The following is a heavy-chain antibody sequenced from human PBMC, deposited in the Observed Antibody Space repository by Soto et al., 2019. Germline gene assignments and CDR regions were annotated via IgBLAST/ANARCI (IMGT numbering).Heavy chain of an antibody. Sequence: QVQLVESGGGVVQPGRSLRLSCSASGFTFNDYAMHWVRQAPGKGLEWVSFISYDGNYKYYADSVKGRFTISRDTSKNTLYLPMNSLRPEDTAVYFCAKARVGTTHFDYWGQGTLVTAPS. V-gene: IGHV3-30*18. D-gene: IGHD1-7*01. CDR3: AKARVGTTHFDY. CDR2: ISYDGNYK. J-gene: IGHJ4*02. CDR1: GFTFNDYA.